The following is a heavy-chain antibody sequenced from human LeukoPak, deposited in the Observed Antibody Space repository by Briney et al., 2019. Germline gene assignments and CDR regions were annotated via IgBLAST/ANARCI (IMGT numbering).Heavy chain of an antibody. CDR2: IWYDGSNK. Sequence: GGSLRLSCAASGFTFSSYGMHWVRQAPGKGLEWVAVIWYDGSNKYYADSVKGRFTISRDNSKNTLYLQMNSLRAEDTAVYYYARDVIAVAGTFWYYYYGMDVWGQGTTVTVSS. J-gene: IGHJ6*02. V-gene: IGHV3-33*01. CDR3: ARDVIAVAGTFWYYYYGMDV. CDR1: GFTFSSYG. D-gene: IGHD6-19*01.